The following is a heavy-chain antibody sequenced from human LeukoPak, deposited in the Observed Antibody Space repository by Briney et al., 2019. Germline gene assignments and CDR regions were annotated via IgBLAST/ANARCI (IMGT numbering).Heavy chain of an antibody. V-gene: IGHV1-18*01. CDR2: ISAYNGNT. Sequence: ASVKVSCKASGYTFTSYGISWVRQAPGQGLEWMGWISAYNGNTYYAQKLQGRVTMTTDTSTSTAYMELRSLRSDDTAVYYCARTYCSTTSCYRKDYWGQGTLVTVSS. CDR3: ARTYCSTTSCYRKDY. CDR1: GYTFTSYG. D-gene: IGHD2-2*01. J-gene: IGHJ4*02.